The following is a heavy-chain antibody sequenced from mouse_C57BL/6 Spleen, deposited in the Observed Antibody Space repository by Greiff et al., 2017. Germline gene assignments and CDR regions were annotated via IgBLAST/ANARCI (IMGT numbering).Heavy chain of an antibody. CDR2: ISYDGSN. V-gene: IGHV3-6*01. D-gene: IGHD4-1*01. J-gene: IGHJ2*01. CDR1: GYSITSGYY. Sequence: EVKLVESGPGLVKPSQSLSLTCSVTGYSITSGYYWNWIRQYPGNKQEWMGYISYDGSNNYNPSLKNRISITRDTSKNQFFLKLNSVSTEDTATYDCAVNWDVPFGYWGQGTTLTVSS. CDR3: AVNWDVPFGY.